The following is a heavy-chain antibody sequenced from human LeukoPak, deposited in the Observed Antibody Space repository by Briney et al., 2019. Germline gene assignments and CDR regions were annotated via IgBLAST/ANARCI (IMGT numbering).Heavy chain of an antibody. CDR2: IRSKANSYAT. D-gene: IGHD3-10*01. V-gene: IGHV3-73*01. Sequence: GGSLRLSCAVSGFTFSSYWMSWVRQASGKGLEWVGRIRSKANSYATAYAASVKGRCTISRDDSKNTAYLQTNSLKTEDAAVYYCTSSLYGSGSYPNYYYYYGMDVWGKGTTVTVSS. CDR3: TSSLYGSGSYPNYYYYYGMDV. J-gene: IGHJ6*04. CDR1: GFTFSSYW.